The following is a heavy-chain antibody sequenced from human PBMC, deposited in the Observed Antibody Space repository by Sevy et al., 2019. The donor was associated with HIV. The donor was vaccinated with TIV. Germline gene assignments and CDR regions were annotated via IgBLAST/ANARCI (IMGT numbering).Heavy chain of an antibody. D-gene: IGHD3-16*02. CDR2: ISGGGDST. CDR1: GFTFSSYA. V-gene: IGHV3-23*01. Sequence: GGSLRLSCAASGFTFSSYAMTWVRQAPGKGLEWVSGISGGGDSTYYADSVKGRFTISRDNSKNTLYLQMNSLRAEDTAVYYCAKFPQAAYDFVWGSYRYNVYYFDFSGQGTLVTVSS. J-gene: IGHJ4*02. CDR3: AKFPQAAYDFVWGSYRYNVYYFDF.